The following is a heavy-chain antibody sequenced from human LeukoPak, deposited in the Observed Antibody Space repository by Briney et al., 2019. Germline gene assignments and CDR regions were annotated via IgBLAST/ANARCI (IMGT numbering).Heavy chain of an antibody. CDR1: GFTFSSYE. V-gene: IGHV3-48*03. Sequence: PGGSLRLSCAASGFTFSSYEMHWVRQAPGKGLEWISYITNSGDSMYYADSVKGRFTISRDNAKNLVYLHMNSLRAEDTAVYYCAREGGWYDSSGYYYGGEFDFWGQGTLVTVSS. CDR2: ITNSGDSM. J-gene: IGHJ4*02. D-gene: IGHD3-22*01. CDR3: AREGGWYDSSGYYYGGEFDF.